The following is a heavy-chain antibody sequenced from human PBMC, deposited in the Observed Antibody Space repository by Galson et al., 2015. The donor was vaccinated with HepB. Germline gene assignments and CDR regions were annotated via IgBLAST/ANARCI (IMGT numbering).Heavy chain of an antibody. D-gene: IGHD4-17*01. CDR2: IYGGGKA. CDR3: AREAYGDYYFDY. Sequence: SLRLSCAASGFTVSNIYMHWVRQAPGKGLEWVSLIYGGGKALYADSMRGRFTISRDISKNTVYLQMNSQRAEDTATYYCAREAYGDYYFDYWGQGTLVTVSS. J-gene: IGHJ4*02. CDR1: GFTVSNIY. V-gene: IGHV3-53*01.